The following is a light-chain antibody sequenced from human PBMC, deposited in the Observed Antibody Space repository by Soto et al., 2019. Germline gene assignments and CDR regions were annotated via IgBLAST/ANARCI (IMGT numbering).Light chain of an antibody. J-gene: IGKJ1*01. CDR2: AAT. Sequence: DIQMTQSPSSLSAFVGDSVTVPCRASQPIGTSLHWYQQRAGTAPKVLISAATKLQSGVPSRFSGRGSGTDFTLTISNLQPEDSATYFCQQGYNTFWTFGRGTKVDIK. CDR3: QQGYNTFWT. V-gene: IGKV1-39*01. CDR1: QPIGTS.